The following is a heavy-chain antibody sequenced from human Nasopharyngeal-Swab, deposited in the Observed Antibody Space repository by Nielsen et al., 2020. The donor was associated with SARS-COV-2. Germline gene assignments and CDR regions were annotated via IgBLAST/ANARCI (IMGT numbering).Heavy chain of an antibody. D-gene: IGHD2-15*01. CDR2: ISGSGPTT. J-gene: IGHJ4*02. Sequence: VRQAPGKGLKWVSAISGSGPTTYYADSVKGRFTISRDNSKNTLYLQMNSLRAEDTAVYYCARESSWPKGGFDYWGQGTLVTVSS. CDR3: ARESSWPKGGFDY. V-gene: IGHV3-23*01.